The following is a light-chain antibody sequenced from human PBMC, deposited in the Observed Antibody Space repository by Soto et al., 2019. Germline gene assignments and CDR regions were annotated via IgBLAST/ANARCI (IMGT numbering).Light chain of an antibody. CDR3: CSYAGSSTSL. Sequence: QSALTQPASVSGSPGQSITISCTGTSSDVGSYNLVSWYQQHPGKAPKLMIYEVSKRPSGVSNRFSGSKSGNTASLTTSGLQAEDEADYYCCSYAGSSTSLFGTGTKVTVL. V-gene: IGLV2-23*02. CDR2: EVS. J-gene: IGLJ1*01. CDR1: SSDVGSYNL.